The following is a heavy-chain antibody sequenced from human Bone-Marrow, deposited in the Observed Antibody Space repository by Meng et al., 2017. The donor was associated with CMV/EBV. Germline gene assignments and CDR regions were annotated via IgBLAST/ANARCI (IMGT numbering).Heavy chain of an antibody. CDR2: VRYDGGDK. CDR3: ASLRYGSGSHSPYYFDY. J-gene: IGHJ4*02. V-gene: IGHV3-30*02. CDR1: GFTFSNYG. Sequence: GGSLRLSCAASGFTFSNYGMHWVRQAPGKGLEWVAFVRYDGGDKFYADSVKGRFTISRDNSKNTLYLQMNSLRAEDTAVYYCASLRYGSGSHSPYYFDYWGQGTLVTGSS. D-gene: IGHD3-10*01.